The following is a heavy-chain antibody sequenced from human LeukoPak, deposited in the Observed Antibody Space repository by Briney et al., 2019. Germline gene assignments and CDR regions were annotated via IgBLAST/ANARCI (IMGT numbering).Heavy chain of an antibody. Sequence: SETLSLTCTVSGGSISSYYWSWIRQPPGKGLEWIGYIYYSGSNNYNPSLKRRVTISVDKSKNQFSLKLSSVTAADTAVYYCARHGYSYGFDYWGQGTLVTVSS. CDR2: IYYSGSN. J-gene: IGHJ4*02. V-gene: IGHV4-59*08. D-gene: IGHD5-18*01. CDR3: ARHGYSYGFDY. CDR1: GGSISSYY.